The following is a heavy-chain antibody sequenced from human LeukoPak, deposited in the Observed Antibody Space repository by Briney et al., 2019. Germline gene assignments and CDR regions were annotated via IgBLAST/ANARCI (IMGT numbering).Heavy chain of an antibody. J-gene: IGHJ3*02. CDR3: AREGDDVVRDAFDI. D-gene: IGHD2-2*01. V-gene: IGHV1-2*02. CDR1: GYTFTGYY. Sequence: ASVKVSCKASGYTFTGYYMHWVRQAPGQGLEWMGWINPNSGGTNYAQKFQGRVTMTRDTSISTAYMELSRLRSDDTAVYYCAREGDDVVRDAFDIWGQGTMVTVSS. CDR2: INPNSGGT.